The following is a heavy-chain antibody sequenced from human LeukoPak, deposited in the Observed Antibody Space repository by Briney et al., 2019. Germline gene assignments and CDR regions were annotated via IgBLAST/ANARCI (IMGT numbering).Heavy chain of an antibody. CDR1: GFTFSSYA. D-gene: IGHD3-3*01. CDR2: ISYDGSNK. V-gene: IGHV3-30-3*01. CDR3: AKGGQYYDFWRGAFDI. Sequence: PGRSLRLSCAASGFTFSSYAMHWVRQAPGKGLEWVAVISYDGSNKYYADSVKGRFTISRDNSKNTLYLQMNSLRAEDTAVYYCAKGGQYYDFWRGAFDIWGQGTMVTVSS. J-gene: IGHJ3*02.